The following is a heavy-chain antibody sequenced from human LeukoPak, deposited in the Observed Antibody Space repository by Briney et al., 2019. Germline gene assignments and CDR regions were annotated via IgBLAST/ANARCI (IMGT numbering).Heavy chain of an antibody. CDR3: AKGLSAIFGVVIMPFDY. CDR1: GFTFSSYA. J-gene: IGHJ4*02. CDR2: ISGSGGST. D-gene: IGHD3-3*01. V-gene: IGHV3-23*01. Sequence: QTGGSLRLSCAASGFTFSSYAMSWVRQAPGKGLEWVSAISGSGGSTYYADSVKGRFTISRDNSKNTLYLQMNSLRAEDTAVYYCAKGLSAIFGVVIMPFDYWGQGALVTVSS.